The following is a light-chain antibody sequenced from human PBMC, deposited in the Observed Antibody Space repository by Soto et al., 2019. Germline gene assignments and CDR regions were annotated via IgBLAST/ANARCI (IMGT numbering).Light chain of an antibody. V-gene: IGKV3-15*01. Sequence: ERMVTGCPATLSENTGERATLSCRASQRVSSNLAWYQQKPGQAPRLLIYGASTRATGIPARFSGSGSGTEFTLPISSLQSEEFAVYYCQQHANWPETFGQGTKVDIK. J-gene: IGKJ1*01. CDR1: QRVSSN. CDR3: QQHANWPET. CDR2: GAS.